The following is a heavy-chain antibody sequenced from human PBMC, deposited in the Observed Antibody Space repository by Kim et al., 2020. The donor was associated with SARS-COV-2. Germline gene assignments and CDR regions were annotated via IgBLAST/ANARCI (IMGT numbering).Heavy chain of an antibody. J-gene: IGHJ4*02. D-gene: IGHD1-1*01. CDR3: ARNLQLEWAFDY. CDR1: GFTFSSYG. CDR2: IWYDGSNK. V-gene: IGHV3-33*01. Sequence: GGSLRLSCAASGFTFSSYGMHWVRQAPGKGLEWVAVIWYDGSNKYYADSVKGRFTISRDNSKNTLYLQMNSLRAEDTAVYYCARNLQLEWAFDYWGQGTLVTVSS.